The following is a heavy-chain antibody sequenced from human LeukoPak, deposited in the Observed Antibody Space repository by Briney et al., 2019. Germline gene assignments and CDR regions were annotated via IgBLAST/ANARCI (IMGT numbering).Heavy chain of an antibody. Sequence: SETLSLTCAVSGYSISSGYYWGWIRPPPGKGLEWIGIIYHSGNTYYNQSLKSRVTISVDTSKNQFSLKLSSVTAADTAVYYCARLRCSSTSCYLGYYFDYWGQGTLVTVSS. CDR3: ARLRCSSTSCYLGYYFDY. CDR2: IYHSGNT. V-gene: IGHV4-38-2*01. J-gene: IGHJ4*02. CDR1: GYSISSGYY. D-gene: IGHD2-2*01.